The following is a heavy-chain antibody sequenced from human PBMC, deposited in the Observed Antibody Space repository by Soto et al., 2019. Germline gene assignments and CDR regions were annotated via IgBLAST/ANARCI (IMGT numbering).Heavy chain of an antibody. V-gene: IGHV3-33*01. CDR2: IWYDGSNK. CDR3: ARSYSSGWYDAFDI. D-gene: IGHD6-19*01. CDR1: GFTFSSYG. J-gene: IGHJ3*02. Sequence: GGSLRLSCAASGFTFSSYGMHWVRQAPGKGLEWVAVIWYDGSNKYYADSVKGRFTISRDNSKNTLYLQMNGLRAEDTAVYYCARSYSSGWYDAFDIWGQGTMVTVSS.